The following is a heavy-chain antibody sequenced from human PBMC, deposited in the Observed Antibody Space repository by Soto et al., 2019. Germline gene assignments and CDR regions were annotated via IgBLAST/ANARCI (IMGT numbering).Heavy chain of an antibody. Sequence: QVQLVQSGAEVKKPGASVKVSCKASGYTFTNYDIHWVRQATGQGLEWMGWMNPDSGNTGQSKQFQGRVTMTRDTPLSNAQLEMSSLRSEDTAVYYCARGRFRRTWFDPWGQGTLVTVSS. J-gene: IGHJ5*02. V-gene: IGHV1-8*01. CDR1: GYTFTNYD. D-gene: IGHD3-16*01. CDR3: ARGRFRRTWFDP. CDR2: MNPDSGNT.